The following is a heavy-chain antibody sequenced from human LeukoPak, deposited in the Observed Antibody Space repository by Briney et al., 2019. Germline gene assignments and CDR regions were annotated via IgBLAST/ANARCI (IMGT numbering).Heavy chain of an antibody. D-gene: IGHD3-22*01. V-gene: IGHV4-34*01. J-gene: IGHJ4*02. CDR3: ARGSDSSGYYSPVDY. CDR1: GGSSSGHY. Sequence: PSETLSLTCGVYGGSSSGHYWSWIRHPPGKGLEWIGEINHSGSTNYSPSLESRVTMSVDTSKNQFSLKLSSVTAADTAVYYCARGSDSSGYYSPVDYWGQGTLVTVSS. CDR2: INHSGST.